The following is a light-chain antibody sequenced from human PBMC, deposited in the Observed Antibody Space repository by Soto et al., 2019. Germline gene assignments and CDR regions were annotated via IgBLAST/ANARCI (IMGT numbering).Light chain of an antibody. CDR1: QSVSSN. V-gene: IGKV3-15*01. J-gene: IGKJ3*01. CDR3: QQYYDWPPLY. CDR2: DAA. Sequence: EIVMTQFPATLSVSPGERATLSCRASQSVSSNLAWYQQQPGQAPRLLIYDAATRATGIPARFSGSGSGTEFTLTISSLQSEDFAVYYCQQYYDWPPLYFGPSTEVD.